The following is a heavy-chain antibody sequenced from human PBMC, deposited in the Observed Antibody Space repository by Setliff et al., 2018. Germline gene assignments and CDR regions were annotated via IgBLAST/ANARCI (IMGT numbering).Heavy chain of an antibody. CDR1: GYTFTSYG. J-gene: IGHJ3*02. CDR2: ISAYNGNT. CDR3: ARDRRMGEERGHALDI. D-gene: IGHD3-16*01. V-gene: IGHV1-18*01. Sequence: GASVKVSCKASGYTFTSYGISWVRQAPGQGLEWMGWISAYNGNTNYAQKLQGRVTMTTDTSTSTAYMELRSLRSDDTAVYYCARDRRMGEERGHALDIWGQGTMVTVSS.